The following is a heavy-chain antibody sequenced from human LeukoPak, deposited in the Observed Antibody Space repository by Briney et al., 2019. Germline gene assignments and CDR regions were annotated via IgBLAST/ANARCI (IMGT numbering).Heavy chain of an antibody. CDR3: GRVGGRSKAAKGDAFDI. D-gene: IGHD6-6*01. J-gene: IGHJ3*02. V-gene: IGHV3-21*01. CDR1: GFTFSSYS. CDR2: ISSGSTYM. Sequence: GGSLRLSCAASGFTFSSYSMNWVRQAPGKGLEWVSSISSGSTYMYYADSVKGRFTIPRDNAQNSMYLQMNSLRAEDTAVYYCGRVGGRSKAAKGDAFDIWGQGTMVVVSS.